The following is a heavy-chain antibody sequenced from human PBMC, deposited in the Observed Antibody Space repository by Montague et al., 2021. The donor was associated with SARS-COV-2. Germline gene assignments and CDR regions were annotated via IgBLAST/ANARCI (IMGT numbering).Heavy chain of an antibody. D-gene: IGHD3-22*01. Sequence: SETLSLTCTVSGGSMSDHYWAWIRQPPGKGLEWLAYIYYSGGINSNASLKSRVTISVDTSKNQFSLKLSSVTAADTAVYYCARGGYYDYAFDIWGQGTMVTVSS. CDR2: IYYSGGI. CDR3: ARGGYYDYAFDI. CDR1: GGSMSDHY. V-gene: IGHV4-59*11. J-gene: IGHJ3*02.